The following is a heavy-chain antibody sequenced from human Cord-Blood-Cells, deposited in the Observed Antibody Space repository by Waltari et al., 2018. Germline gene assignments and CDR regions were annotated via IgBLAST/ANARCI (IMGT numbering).Heavy chain of an antibody. J-gene: IGHJ4*02. Sequence: QVQLVQSGAEVKKPGASVKVSCKASGYTFTGYYTHWVRQAPGQGLEWMGWINPNSGGTNYAQKFQGRVTMTRDTSISTAYMELSRLRSDDTAVYYCARGGFLGGVLIEADYWGQGTLVTVSS. CDR2: INPNSGGT. CDR3: ARGGFLGGVLIEADY. D-gene: IGHD3-3*01. V-gene: IGHV1-2*02. CDR1: GYTFTGYY.